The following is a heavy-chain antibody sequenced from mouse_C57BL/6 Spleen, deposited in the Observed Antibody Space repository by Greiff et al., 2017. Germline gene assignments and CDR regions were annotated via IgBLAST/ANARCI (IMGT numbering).Heavy chain of an antibody. V-gene: IGHV1-20*01. J-gene: IGHJ2*01. Sequence: VQLQQSGPELVQPGDSVKISCKASGYSFTGYFMNWVLQSHGTSIEWIGRINPYNGDTFYNQKFKGKATLTVDKSSSTAHMELRSLTSEDSAVYYCARGRDYYGFDYWGQGTTLTVAS. D-gene: IGHD1-1*01. CDR3: ARGRDYYGFDY. CDR1: GYSFTGYF. CDR2: INPYNGDT.